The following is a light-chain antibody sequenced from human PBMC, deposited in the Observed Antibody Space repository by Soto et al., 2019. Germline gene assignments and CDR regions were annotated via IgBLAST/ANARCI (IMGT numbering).Light chain of an antibody. Sequence: AIRMTQSPSSLSSSTGDRVTITCRASQGISSYLCWYQQKPGKAPKLLIYAASTLQSGVPSRFSGSGSGTDFTLTISCLQSEDFATYYCQQYYSYPGTFGPGTKVDIK. J-gene: IGKJ3*01. V-gene: IGKV1-8*01. CDR3: QQYYSYPGT. CDR2: AAS. CDR1: QGISSY.